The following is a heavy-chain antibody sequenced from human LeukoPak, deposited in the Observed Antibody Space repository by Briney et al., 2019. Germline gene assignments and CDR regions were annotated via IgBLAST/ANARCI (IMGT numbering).Heavy chain of an antibody. V-gene: IGHV3-23*01. CDR3: ARRAKAYCGGDCSLASGY. J-gene: IGHJ4*02. Sequence: GGSLRLSCAASGFTFSSYAMSWVRQAPGKGLEWVSALSDSGGSTYYADSVKGRFTISRDNSKNTLYLQMNSLRAEDTAVYYCARRAKAYCGGDCSLASGYWGQGTLVTVSS. CDR2: LSDSGGST. CDR1: GFTFSSYA. D-gene: IGHD2-21*02.